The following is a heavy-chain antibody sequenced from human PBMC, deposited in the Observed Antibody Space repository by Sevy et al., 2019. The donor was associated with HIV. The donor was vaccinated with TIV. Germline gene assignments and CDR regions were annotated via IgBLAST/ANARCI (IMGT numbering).Heavy chain of an antibody. CDR3: ARTVEKYSSSANFDY. J-gene: IGHJ4*02. V-gene: IGHV3-30*04. Sequence: GGSLRLSCAASGFTFSSYAMHWVRQAPGKGLEWVAVISYDGSNKYYADSVKGRFTISRDNSKNTLYLQMNSLRAEDTAVYYCARTVEKYSSSANFDYWGQGTLVTVSS. CDR1: GFTFSSYA. CDR2: ISYDGSNK. D-gene: IGHD6-6*01.